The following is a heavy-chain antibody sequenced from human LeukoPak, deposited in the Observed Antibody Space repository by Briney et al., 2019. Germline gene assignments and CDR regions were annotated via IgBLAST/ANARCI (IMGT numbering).Heavy chain of an antibody. V-gene: IGHV3-7*03. D-gene: IGHD3-16*02. Sequence: GGSLRLSCEGSGFTFSNYWMGWVRQAPGKGLQWVANIKTDGSGKYYVDSVKGRFTISRDNAKNSLYLQMNSLRAEDTAVYYCAKSVDYDYVWGSYRHNYFDYWGQGTLVTVSS. J-gene: IGHJ4*02. CDR2: IKTDGSGK. CDR1: GFTFSNYW. CDR3: AKSVDYDYVWGSYRHNYFDY.